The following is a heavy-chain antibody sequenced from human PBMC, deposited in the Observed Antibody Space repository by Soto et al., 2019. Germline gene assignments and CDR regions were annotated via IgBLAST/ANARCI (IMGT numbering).Heavy chain of an antibody. J-gene: IGHJ6*02. D-gene: IGHD2-2*01. CDR2: IIPIFGPA. CDR3: ATGSFTSTGGRIGYHYNAMDV. CDR1: GHTFSSHS. Sequence: GASVKVSCKSSGHTFSSHSINWVRQAPGQGLEWMGGIIPIFGPANFAKKFQGRVTITADESTTTAYMELNSLRSEDTAVYYCATGSFTSTGGRIGYHYNAMDVWGQGTTVTVSS. V-gene: IGHV1-69*13.